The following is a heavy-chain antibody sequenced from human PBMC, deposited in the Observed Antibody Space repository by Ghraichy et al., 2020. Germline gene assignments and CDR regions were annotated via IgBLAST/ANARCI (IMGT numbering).Heavy chain of an antibody. D-gene: IGHD2-15*01. CDR2: IIPIFGTA. Sequence: SVKVSCKASGGTFSSYAISWVRQAPGQGLEWMGGIIPIFGTANYAQKFQGRVTSTADESTSTAYMELSSLRSEDTAVYYCARDMTDIVVVVAATVPWFDPWGQGTLVTVSS. J-gene: IGHJ5*02. V-gene: IGHV1-69*13. CDR3: ARDMTDIVVVVAATVPWFDP. CDR1: GGTFSSYA.